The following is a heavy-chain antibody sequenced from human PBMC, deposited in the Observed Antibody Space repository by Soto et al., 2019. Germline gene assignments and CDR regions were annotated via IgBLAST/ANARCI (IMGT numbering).Heavy chain of an antibody. Sequence: ASAKVCCKASGYTFTSYGMSWVRQDHGQGLEWMGWISAYNGNTNYAQKFQGRATITADKSTSTAYMELSSLRSEDTAVYYCARGSIAAAGYYFDYWGQGTLVTVSS. CDR2: ISAYNGNT. J-gene: IGHJ4*02. CDR1: GYTFTSYG. D-gene: IGHD6-13*01. CDR3: ARGSIAAAGYYFDY. V-gene: IGHV1-18*01.